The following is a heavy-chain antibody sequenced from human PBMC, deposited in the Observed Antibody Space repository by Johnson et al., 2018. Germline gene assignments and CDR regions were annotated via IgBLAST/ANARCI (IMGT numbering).Heavy chain of an antibody. V-gene: IGHV3-66*02. J-gene: IGHJ6*04. CDR3: AGEPLDGDDYDSSGYRPAV. CDR2: IYSGGST. CDR1: GFPFSSYS. D-gene: IGHD3-22*01. Sequence: VQLVESGGGVVQPGRSLRLSCAASGFPFSSYSMNWVRQAPGKGLEWVSVIYSGGSTYYADSVKGRFTISRDNSKNTLYLKMNSLGAEDTAVYCCAGEPLDGDDYDSSGYRPAVWGKGTTVTVSS.